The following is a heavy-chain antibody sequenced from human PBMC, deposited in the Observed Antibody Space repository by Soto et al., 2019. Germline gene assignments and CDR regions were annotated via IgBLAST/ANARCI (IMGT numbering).Heavy chain of an antibody. CDR2: ISSSSSYI. J-gene: IGHJ4*02. CDR3: AREWQALPYFDY. V-gene: IGHV3-21*01. D-gene: IGHD3-16*02. Sequence: PGGSLRLSCAASGFTFSSYSMNWVRQAPGKGLEWVSSISSSSSYIYYADSVKGRFTISRDNAKNSLYLQMNSLRAEDTAVYYCAREWQALPYFDYWGQGTLVTVSS. CDR1: GFTFSSYS.